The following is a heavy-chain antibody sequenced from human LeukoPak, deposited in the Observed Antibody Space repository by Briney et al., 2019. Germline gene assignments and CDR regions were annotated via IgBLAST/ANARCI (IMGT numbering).Heavy chain of an antibody. V-gene: IGHV4-39*07. CDR3: ARDKPGSSSYDY. CDR2: IYYSGST. CDR1: GGSISSSSYY. Sequence: SETLSLTCTVSGGSISSSSYYWGWIRQPPGKGLEWIGSIYYSGSTYYNPSLKSRVTISVDTSKNQFSLKLSSVTAADTAVYYCARDKPGSSSYDYWGQGTLVTVSS. J-gene: IGHJ4*02. D-gene: IGHD1-26*01.